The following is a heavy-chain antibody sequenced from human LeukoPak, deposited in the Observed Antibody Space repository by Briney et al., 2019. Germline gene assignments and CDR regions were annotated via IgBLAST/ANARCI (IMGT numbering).Heavy chain of an antibody. J-gene: IGHJ5*02. CDR3: ARPRYSRGWYREDWFDP. CDR1: GGSISSSTYY. D-gene: IGHD6-19*01. V-gene: IGHV4-39*07. CDR2: IYTSGST. Sequence: SETLSLTCTVSGGSISSSTYYWAWIRQPPGKGLEWIGSIYTSGSTNYNPSLKSRVTLSVDTSKNQFSLKLSSVTAADTAVYYCARPRYSRGWYREDWFDPWGQGTLVTVSS.